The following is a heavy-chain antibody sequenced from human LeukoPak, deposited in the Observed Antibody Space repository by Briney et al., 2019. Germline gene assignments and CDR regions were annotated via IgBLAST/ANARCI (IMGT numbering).Heavy chain of an antibody. CDR3: ARYGRFEYSHYYYFDF. J-gene: IGHJ4*02. CDR1: GYTFTSYG. D-gene: IGHD6-6*01. CDR2: SSVYNGGT. Sequence: ASVKVSCKASGYTFTSYGISWVRRVPGQGLEWMGLSSVYNGGTRYAQKFQGRVTVTTDKSTTTAYLELRHLRSDDTAIYYCARYGRFEYSHYYYFDFWGQGTLVSVSS. V-gene: IGHV1-18*04.